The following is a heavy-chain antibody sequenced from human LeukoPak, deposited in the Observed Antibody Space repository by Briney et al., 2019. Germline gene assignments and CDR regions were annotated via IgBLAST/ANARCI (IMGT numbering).Heavy chain of an antibody. J-gene: IGHJ5*02. CDR1: GGSISSSSYY. CDR3: ARDLDSNANRFDP. Sequence: PSETLSLTCTVSGGSISSSSYYWGWIRQPPGKGLEWIGSIYYSGSTYYNPSLKSRVTISVDTSKNQFSLKLSSVTAADTAVYYCARDLDSNANRFDPWGQGTLVTVSS. D-gene: IGHD3-22*01. V-gene: IGHV4-39*02. CDR2: IYYSGST.